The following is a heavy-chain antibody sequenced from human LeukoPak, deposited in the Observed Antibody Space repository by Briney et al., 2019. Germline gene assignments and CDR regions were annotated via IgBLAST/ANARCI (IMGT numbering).Heavy chain of an antibody. D-gene: IGHD3-22*01. J-gene: IGHJ1*01. CDR3: AKDQYYYDSSGYYPPRSHAEYFQH. Sequence: GGSLRLSCAASGFTFSTYDIHWVRQAPGKGLEWVAVISFDGSNIYYADSVKGRFTISRGNSKNTLYLQMNSLRAEDTAVYYCAKDQYYYDSSGYYPPRSHAEYFQHWGQGTLVTVSS. CDR2: ISFDGSNI. CDR1: GFTFSTYD. V-gene: IGHV3-30*04.